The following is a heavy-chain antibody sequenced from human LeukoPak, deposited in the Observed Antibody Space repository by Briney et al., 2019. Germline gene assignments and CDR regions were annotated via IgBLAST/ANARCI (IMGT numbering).Heavy chain of an antibody. J-gene: IGHJ4*02. Sequence: GASVKVSCKASGYTFTSYAMHWVRQAPGQRLEWMGWINAGNGNTKYSQKFQGRVTMTRDTSTSTVYMELSSLRSEDTAVYYCARDSTGIAAASPSYYFDYWGQGTLVTVSS. CDR2: INAGNGNT. CDR3: ARDSTGIAAASPSYYFDY. V-gene: IGHV1-3*01. D-gene: IGHD6-13*01. CDR1: GYTFTSYA.